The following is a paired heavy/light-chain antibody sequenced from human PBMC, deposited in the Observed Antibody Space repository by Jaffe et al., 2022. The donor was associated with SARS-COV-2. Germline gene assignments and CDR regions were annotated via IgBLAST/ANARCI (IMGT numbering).Light chain of an antibody. V-gene: IGKV3-20*01. CDR2: DAS. CDR3: QDYGDSAWT. J-gene: IGKJ1*01. Sequence: ENVLTQSPGTLSLSPGERATLSCRASQRVNSGYFAWYQQKPGQAPRLLIYDASSRATGIPDRFSGSGSGTDFTLTISRLEPEDFAVYYCQDYGDSAWTFGQGTKVEIK. CDR1: QRVNSGY.
Heavy chain of an antibody. J-gene: IGHJ5*02. CDR1: GFSFSSYW. CDR3: VTGGRPPS. D-gene: IGHD3-16*01. V-gene: IGHV3-7*03. CDR2: IKHDGRDK. Sequence: EVHLAESGGGFVQPGGSLRLSCAASGFSFSSYWMSWVRQAPGKGLEWVANIKHDGRDKFYVESVKGRFTISRDNAKNSLYLQMDSLRAEDTAVYYCVTGGRPPSWGRGALVTVSS.